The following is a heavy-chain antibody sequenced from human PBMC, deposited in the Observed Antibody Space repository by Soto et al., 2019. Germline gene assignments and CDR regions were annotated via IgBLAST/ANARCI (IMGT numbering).Heavy chain of an antibody. D-gene: IGHD3-3*01. Sequence: QVQLVESGGDWVKPGGSLRLSSAASGYTFSDYYMRWIRQAPGKGLEWISYIDTSGTKIYYADSVKGRFTITRDNAKNSLYLEMNSLRDEDTAVYYCASHYDMWSGYLSPVDYWGQGTLVTVSS. V-gene: IGHV3-11*01. J-gene: IGHJ4*02. CDR2: IDTSGTKI. CDR3: ASHYDMWSGYLSPVDY. CDR1: GYTFSDYY.